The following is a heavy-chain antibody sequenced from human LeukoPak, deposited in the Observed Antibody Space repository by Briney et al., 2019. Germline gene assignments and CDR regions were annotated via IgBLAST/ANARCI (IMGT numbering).Heavy chain of an antibody. D-gene: IGHD1-14*01. V-gene: IGHV3-30*02. Sequence: PGGSVRLSCAASGFTFSSYGMHWVRQAPGKGLEWVAFIRYDGSNKYYADSVKGRFTISRDNSKNTLYLQMNSLRAEDTAVYYCAKDGETVLDYWGQGTLVTVSS. CDR2: IRYDGSNK. J-gene: IGHJ4*02. CDR1: GFTFSSYG. CDR3: AKDGETVLDY.